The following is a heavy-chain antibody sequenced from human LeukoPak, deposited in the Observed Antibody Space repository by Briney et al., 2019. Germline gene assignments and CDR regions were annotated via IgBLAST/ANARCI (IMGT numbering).Heavy chain of an antibody. J-gene: IGHJ5*02. V-gene: IGHV4-39*07. CDR3: ARVKWELFWWFDP. D-gene: IGHD1-26*01. Sequence: PSETLSLTCTVSGGSISSSSYYWGWIRQPPGKGLEWIGSIYYSGSTYYNPSLKSRVTISVDTSKNQFSLKLSSVTAADTAVYYCARVKWELFWWFDPWGQGTLVTVSS. CDR1: GGSISSSSYY. CDR2: IYYSGST.